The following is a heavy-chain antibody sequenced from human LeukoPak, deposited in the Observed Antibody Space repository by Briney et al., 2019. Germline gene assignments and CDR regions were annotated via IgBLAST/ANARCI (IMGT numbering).Heavy chain of an antibody. D-gene: IGHD4-23*01. CDR1: GYTFTNYY. J-gene: IGHJ4*02. Sequence: GASVKVSCKASGYTFTNYYIHWVRQAPGQGLEWMGMINPSGGSTTYAQKFQGRLTMTRDTSTSTVFMELSSLRSEGTAVYYCARFHYGDNFPSDYWGQGTLVTVSS. CDR3: ARFHYGDNFPSDY. CDR2: INPSGGST. V-gene: IGHV1-46*01.